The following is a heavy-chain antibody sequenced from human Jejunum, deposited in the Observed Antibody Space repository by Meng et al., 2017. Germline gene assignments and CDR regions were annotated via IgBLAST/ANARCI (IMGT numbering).Heavy chain of an antibody. V-gene: IGHV3-33*01. CDR1: GFSSSTYG. J-gene: IGHJ4*02. CDR3: ARRYSTLSYFDY. Sequence: GGSLRPSCAASGFSSSTYGIHWVRQAPGKGLEWVAIIWYDGSIIEDADSVKGRFTISRDNSKNTVYLEMNSLRAEDTAVYYCARRYSTLSYFDYWGQGTLVTVSS. CDR2: IWYDGSII. D-gene: IGHD5-12*01.